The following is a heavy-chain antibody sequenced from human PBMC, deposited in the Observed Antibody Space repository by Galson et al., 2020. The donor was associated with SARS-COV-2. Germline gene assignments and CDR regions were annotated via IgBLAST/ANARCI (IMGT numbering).Heavy chain of an antibody. J-gene: IGHJ6*02. Sequence: SCAASGFIFTTYWMSWVRQAPGKGLEWVANIKQDGSEKYFEDSVKGRFTISRDNAKNSLFLQMDSLRAEDTAVYYCARGSPILLWKGDLGMDVWGQGSTVTVS. CDR1: GFIFTTYW. D-gene: IGHD3-10*01. CDR3: ARGSPILLWKGDLGMDV. V-gene: IGHV3-7*01. CDR2: IKQDGSEK.